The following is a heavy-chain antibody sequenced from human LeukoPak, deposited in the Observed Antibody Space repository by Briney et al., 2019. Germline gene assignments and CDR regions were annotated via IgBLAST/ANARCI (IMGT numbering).Heavy chain of an antibody. D-gene: IGHD3-22*01. CDR3: ARGGPYYYVSSGSRHGDFDY. CDR1: GFTFSSYS. J-gene: IGHJ4*02. V-gene: IGHV3-21*01. Sequence: GGSLRLSCAASGFTFSSYSMNWVRQAPGKGLEWVSSISSSSSYIYYADSVKGRFTISRDNAKNSLYLQMNSLRAEDTAVYYCARGGPYYYVSSGSRHGDFDYWGQGTLVTVSS. CDR2: ISSSSSYI.